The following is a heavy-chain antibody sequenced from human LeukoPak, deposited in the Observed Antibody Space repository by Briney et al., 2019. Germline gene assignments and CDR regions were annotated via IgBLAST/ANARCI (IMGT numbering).Heavy chain of an antibody. CDR2: ISWNGGSI. V-gene: IGHV3-9*01. J-gene: IGHJ4*02. D-gene: IGHD2-2*01. Sequence: GGSLRLSCEASGFTFDDYAMHWVRQAPGKGLEWVSGISWNGGSIGYADSVKGRFTISRDNAKKSLYLQMNSLRAEDTAVYYCARTDCTSTSCAPHDYWGQGTLVTVSS. CDR1: GFTFDDYA. CDR3: ARTDCTSTSCAPHDY.